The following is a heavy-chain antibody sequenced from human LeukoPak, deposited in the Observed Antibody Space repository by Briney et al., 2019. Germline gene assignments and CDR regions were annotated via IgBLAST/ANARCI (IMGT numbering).Heavy chain of an antibody. V-gene: IGHV4-39*07. Sequence: LETLSLTCTVSGGSISSSSYYWGWIRQPPGKGLEWIGSIYYSGSTYYNPSLKSRVTISVDTSKNQFSLKLSSVTAADTAVYYCARERGSTDNWFDPWGQGTLVTVSS. CDR2: IYYSGST. CDR1: GGSISSSSYY. J-gene: IGHJ5*02. CDR3: ARERGSTDNWFDP. D-gene: IGHD1-26*01.